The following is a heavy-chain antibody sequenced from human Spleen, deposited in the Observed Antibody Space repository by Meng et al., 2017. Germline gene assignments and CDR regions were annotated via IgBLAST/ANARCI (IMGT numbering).Heavy chain of an antibody. J-gene: IGHJ4*02. D-gene: IGHD6-6*01. CDR2: IWYDGSNK. Sequence: GESLKISCAASGFTFSSYAMTWVRQAPGKGLEWVALIWYDGSNKYYADSVKGRFTISRDNSKNTLYMQMNSLRAEDTAVYYCARDFSSSLDCWGQGTLVTVSS. CDR3: ARDFSSSLDC. CDR1: GFTFSSYA. V-gene: IGHV3-33*08.